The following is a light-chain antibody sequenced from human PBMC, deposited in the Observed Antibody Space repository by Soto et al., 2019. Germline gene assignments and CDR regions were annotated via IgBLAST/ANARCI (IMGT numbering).Light chain of an antibody. V-gene: IGKV3-15*01. CDR2: GAS. J-gene: IGKJ1*01. CDR1: QSISSD. Sequence: EIVMTQSPATLSVSPGERATLSCRASQSISSDLAWYQHKPGQAPRLLIYGASTRATGIPARFSGSGSGTEFTLTISSLQSEDFAVYYCQQYNDWPPWTFGQGTK. CDR3: QQYNDWPPWT.